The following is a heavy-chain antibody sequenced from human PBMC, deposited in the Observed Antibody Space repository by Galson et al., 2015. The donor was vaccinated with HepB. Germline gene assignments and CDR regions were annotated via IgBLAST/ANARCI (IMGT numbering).Heavy chain of an antibody. CDR3: ATHVAPAGTYYYYGMDV. J-gene: IGHJ6*02. D-gene: IGHD6-13*01. CDR2: ISSSSSTI. V-gene: IGHV3-48*02. Sequence: SLRLSCAASGFTFSSYSMNWVRQAPGKGLEWVSYISSSSSTIYYADSVKGRFTISRDNAKNSLYLQMNSLRDEDTAVYYCATHVAPAGTYYYYGMDVWGQGTTVTVSS. CDR1: GFTFSSYS.